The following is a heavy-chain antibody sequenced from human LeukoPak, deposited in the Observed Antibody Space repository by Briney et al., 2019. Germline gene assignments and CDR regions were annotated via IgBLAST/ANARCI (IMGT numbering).Heavy chain of an antibody. CDR1: GYTFTNYY. J-gene: IGHJ4*02. D-gene: IGHD2-2*01. Sequence: ASVKVSCKASGYTFTNYYMHWVRQAPGQGVEWMGWINPNDGETNYAQKFQGRVTITRDTSISTAHMEVSRLRSDDTAVYYCARANFLYCSSSTCLFDYWGQGTLVTVSS. CDR3: ARANFLYCSSSTCLFDY. V-gene: IGHV1-2*02. CDR2: INPNDGET.